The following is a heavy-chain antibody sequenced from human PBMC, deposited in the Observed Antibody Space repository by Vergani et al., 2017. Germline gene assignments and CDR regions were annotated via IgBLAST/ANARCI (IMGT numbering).Heavy chain of an antibody. D-gene: IGHD4-17*01. CDR3: ATVGYGDYVVSRIQGQFDY. CDR2: VDPEDGET. Sequence: EVQLVQSGAEVKKPGATVKISCKVSGYTFTDYYMHWVQQAPGKGLEWMGLVDPEDGETIYAEKFQGRVTITADTSTDTAYMELSSLRSEDTAVYYCATVGYGDYVVSRIQGQFDYWGQGTLVTVSS. V-gene: IGHV1-69-2*01. J-gene: IGHJ4*02. CDR1: GYTFTDYY.